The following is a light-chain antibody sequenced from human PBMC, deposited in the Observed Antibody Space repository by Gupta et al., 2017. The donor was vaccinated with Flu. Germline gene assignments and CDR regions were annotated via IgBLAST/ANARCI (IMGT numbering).Light chain of an antibody. J-gene: IGKJ4*01. CDR3: QQYYSAPLS. Sequence: DIVMTQSPASLAVSLGERATINCKSSRSVFYSSNNKNYLAWYQQKPGQPPKVVIYWASTRESGVPDRFSGSGSGTDFTLTISSLQAEDVAVYYCQQYYSAPLSFGGGTKVEIK. CDR2: WAS. CDR1: RSVFYSSNNKNY. V-gene: IGKV4-1*01.